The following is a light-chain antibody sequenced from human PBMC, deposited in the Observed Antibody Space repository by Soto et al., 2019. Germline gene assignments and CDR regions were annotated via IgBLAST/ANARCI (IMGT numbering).Light chain of an antibody. V-gene: IGKV3-11*01. J-gene: IGKJ4*01. CDR1: QSVSRY. CDR3: QQRFSWPLT. CDR2: DAS. Sequence: EIVLTQSPATLSLSPGERATLSCRASQSVSRYLAWYQQKPGQAPRLLIYDASNRAAGIPARFSGSESGTDFTLTISSLEPEDFAVYYCQQRFSWPLTFGGGTKVEIK.